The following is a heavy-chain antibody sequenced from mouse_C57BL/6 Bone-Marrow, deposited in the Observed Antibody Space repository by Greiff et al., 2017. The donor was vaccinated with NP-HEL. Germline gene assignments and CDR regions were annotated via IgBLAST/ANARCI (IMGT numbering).Heavy chain of an antibody. CDR2: IDPSDSYT. CDR3: SRRGPWDY. CDR1: GYTFTSYW. J-gene: IGHJ2*01. Sequence: QVQLQQPGAELVMPGASVKLSCKASGYTFTSYWMHWVKQRPGQGLEWIGEIDPSDSYTNYNQKFKGKSTLTVDKSSSTAYMQLSSLTSEDSAVSYCSRRGPWDYWGQGTTLTVSS. V-gene: IGHV1-69*01. D-gene: IGHD3-3*01.